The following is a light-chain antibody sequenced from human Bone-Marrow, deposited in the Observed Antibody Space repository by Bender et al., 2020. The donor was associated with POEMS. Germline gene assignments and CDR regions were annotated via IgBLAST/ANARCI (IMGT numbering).Light chain of an antibody. J-gene: IGLJ3*02. CDR1: SSDIGSNS. V-gene: IGLV1-44*01. Sequence: QSVLTQPPSASGTPGQSVIISCSGSSSDIGSNSVQWLQQLPKKAPKLLIYSNNQRPSGVPDRFSGSRSGTSASLAISDIQSEDEGDYYCSSWDDSLSGWVFGGGTKLTVL. CDR2: SNN. CDR3: SSWDDSLSGWV.